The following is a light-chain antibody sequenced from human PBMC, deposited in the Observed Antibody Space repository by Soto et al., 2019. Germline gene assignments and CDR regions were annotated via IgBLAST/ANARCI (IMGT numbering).Light chain of an antibody. V-gene: IGKV1-5*03. Sequence: DIQMTQSPSTLSASVGDRVTITCRASQSISTWLAWYQQKPGKAPKLLIYKASSLESGVPSRFSGSGSGTVFTVSISSLQASDFATFYCLQYINRLTFGQETKVEIK. CDR1: QSISTW. CDR3: LQYINRLT. J-gene: IGKJ1*01. CDR2: KAS.